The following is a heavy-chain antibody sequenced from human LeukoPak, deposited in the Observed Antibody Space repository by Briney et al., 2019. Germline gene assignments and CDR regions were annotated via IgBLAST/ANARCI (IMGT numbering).Heavy chain of an antibody. D-gene: IGHD2-21*01. CDR1: GGSISSYY. CDR3: ARDATQIQVWFDGYSDH. J-gene: IGHJ4*02. V-gene: IGHV4-4*07. CDR2: IYTSGST. Sequence: SETPSLTCTVSGGSISSYYWSWIRQPAGKGLEWIGRIYTSGSTNYNPSLKSRVTMSVDTSKNQFSLKLSSVTAADTAVYYCARDATQIQVWFDGYSDHWGQGTLVTVSS.